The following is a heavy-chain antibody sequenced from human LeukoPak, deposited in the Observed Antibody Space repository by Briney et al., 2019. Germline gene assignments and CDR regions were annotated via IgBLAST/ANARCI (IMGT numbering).Heavy chain of an antibody. CDR1: GYTFTSYG. CDR3: ARVVGASTFDY. Sequence: GASVKVSCKASGYTFTSYGVSWVRQAPGQGLEWMGWISAHNGKTNYAQKLRGRVTMTTDISTSPAYMELRSLSSDDTAVYYCARVVGASTFDYWGQGTLVTVSS. CDR2: ISAHNGKT. V-gene: IGHV1-18*01. D-gene: IGHD1-26*01. J-gene: IGHJ4*02.